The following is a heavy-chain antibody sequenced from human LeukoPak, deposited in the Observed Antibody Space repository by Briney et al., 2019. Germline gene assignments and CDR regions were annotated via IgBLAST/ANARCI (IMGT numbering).Heavy chain of an antibody. Sequence: AAVTVSRLSCVCTLTKYGISWVGPAPGKGGGGMGWTNAYNGKTNNAQKLEERVTITTYTSTSTAYMELRSLRSDDTAVYYCARAWDRSVDYWGQGTLVTVSS. CDR1: VCTLTKYG. V-gene: IGHV1-18*01. CDR3: ARAWDRSVDY. J-gene: IGHJ4*02. CDR2: TNAYNGKT. D-gene: IGHD3-22*01.